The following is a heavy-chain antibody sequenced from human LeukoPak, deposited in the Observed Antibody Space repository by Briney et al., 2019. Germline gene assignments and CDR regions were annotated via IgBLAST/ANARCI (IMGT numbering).Heavy chain of an antibody. CDR1: GYSFTGYY. V-gene: IGHV1-2*06. Sequence: ASVKVSCKASGYSFTGYYMHWVRQAPGQGLEWMGRINPNSGGTNYAQKFQGRVTMTRDTSISTAYMELSSLRAEDTAVYYCARARVGAISDYWGQGTLVTVSS. CDR2: INPNSGGT. D-gene: IGHD1-26*01. CDR3: ARARVGAISDY. J-gene: IGHJ4*02.